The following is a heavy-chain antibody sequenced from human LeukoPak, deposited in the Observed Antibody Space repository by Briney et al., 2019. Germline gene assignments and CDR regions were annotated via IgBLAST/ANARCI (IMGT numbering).Heavy chain of an antibody. Sequence: ASVKVSCKASGYTFTSYDIDWVRQATGQGLEWMGWMNPNSGNTGYAQKFQGRVTMTRNTSISTAYMELSSLRSDDTAVYYCARGQWELRNRYNWFDPWGQGTLVTVSS. D-gene: IGHD1-26*01. CDR2: MNPNSGNT. CDR1: GYTFTSYD. CDR3: ARGQWELRNRYNWFDP. J-gene: IGHJ5*02. V-gene: IGHV1-8*01.